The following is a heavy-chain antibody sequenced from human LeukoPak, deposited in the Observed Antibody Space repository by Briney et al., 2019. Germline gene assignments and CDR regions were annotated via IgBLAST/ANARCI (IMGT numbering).Heavy chain of an antibody. CDR3: ARQSRDGSKTRGYYFDY. CDR2: IYPCDSDT. J-gene: IGHJ4*02. Sequence: TTGESLKISCQVSGSIFTHYWIGWVRQMPGNGLESMGIIYPCDSDTTYCPSFQGQVTISADKSISTVYLQWSRLKASDTAMYYCARQSRDGSKTRGYYFDYWGQGTLVTVSS. V-gene: IGHV5-51*01. CDR1: GSIFTHYW. D-gene: IGHD3-10*01.